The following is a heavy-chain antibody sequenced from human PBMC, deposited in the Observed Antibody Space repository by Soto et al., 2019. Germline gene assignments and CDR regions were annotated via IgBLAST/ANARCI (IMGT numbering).Heavy chain of an antibody. Sequence: SETLSLTCIVSGESISSSSYYWGWIRQPPGKGLEWIGSIYYSGRTYYNPSFKSRVTISIDTTKNQFSLKLSSVTATDTAVYYCARQRTTVVTQAYFDHWGQGALVTVSS. J-gene: IGHJ4*02. CDR2: IYYSGRT. V-gene: IGHV4-39*01. CDR1: GESISSSSYY. D-gene: IGHD2-21*02. CDR3: ARQRTTVVTQAYFDH.